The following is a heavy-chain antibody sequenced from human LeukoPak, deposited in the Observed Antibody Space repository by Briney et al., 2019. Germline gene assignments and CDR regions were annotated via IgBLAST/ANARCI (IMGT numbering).Heavy chain of an antibody. CDR2: ISGSGGST. Sequence: GRSLRLSCAASGFTFSSYAMSWVRQAPGKGLEWVSAISGSGGSTCYADSVKGRFTISRDNSKNTLYLQMNSLRAEDTAVYYCAKVEGRITMIVVVIPPYFDYWGQGTLVTVSS. V-gene: IGHV3-23*01. CDR3: AKVEGRITMIVVVIPPYFDY. CDR1: GFTFSSYA. J-gene: IGHJ4*02. D-gene: IGHD3-22*01.